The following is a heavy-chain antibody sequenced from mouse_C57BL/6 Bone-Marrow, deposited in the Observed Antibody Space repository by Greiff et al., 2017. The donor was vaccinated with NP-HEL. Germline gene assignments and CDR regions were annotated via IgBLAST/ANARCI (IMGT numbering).Heavy chain of an antibody. CDR2: IRNKANGYTT. J-gene: IGHJ2*01. Sequence: EVKLMESGGGLVQPGGSLSLSCAASGFTFTAYYMSWVRQPPGKALEWLGFIRNKANGYTTEYSASVKGRFTISRDNSQSILYLQMNALRAEDSATYYCARYIRTFFDYWGQGTTLTVSS. CDR1: GFTFTAYY. CDR3: ARYIRTFFDY. V-gene: IGHV7-3*01.